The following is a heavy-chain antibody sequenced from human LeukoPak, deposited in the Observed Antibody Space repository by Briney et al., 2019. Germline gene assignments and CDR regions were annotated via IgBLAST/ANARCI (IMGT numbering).Heavy chain of an antibody. J-gene: IGHJ5*02. CDR3: AKKSEYDILNGYYNNWFDP. CDR2: ISGSGGST. D-gene: IGHD3-9*01. Sequence: GGSLRLSCAASGFTFSSYAMSWVRQAPGKGLEWVSAISGSGGSTYYADSVKGRFTISRDNSKNTLYLQMNSLRAEDTAVYYCAKKSEYDILNGYYNNWFDPWGQGTLVTVSS. V-gene: IGHV3-23*01. CDR1: GFTFSSYA.